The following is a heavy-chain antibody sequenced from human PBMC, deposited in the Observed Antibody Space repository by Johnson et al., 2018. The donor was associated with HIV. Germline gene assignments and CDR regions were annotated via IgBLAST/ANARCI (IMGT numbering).Heavy chain of an antibody. CDR3: AKAQQLVPGGDAFDI. D-gene: IGHD6-6*01. Sequence: VQLVESGGGVVQPGRSLRLSCAASGFTFSSMHWDRQAPGKGLEWVAVISYDGSNKYYADSVKGRFTISRDNSKNTVYLEMNSLRAEDTAVYYCAKAQQLVPGGDAFDIWGQGTMVTVSS. CDR2: ISYDGSNK. CDR1: GFTFSS. V-gene: IGHV3-30*18. J-gene: IGHJ3*02.